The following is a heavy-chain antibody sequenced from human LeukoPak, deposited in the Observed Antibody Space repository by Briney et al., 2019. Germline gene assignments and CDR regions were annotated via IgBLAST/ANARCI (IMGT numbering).Heavy chain of an antibody. CDR2: INPNSGGT. D-gene: IGHD1-26*01. J-gene: IGHJ3*02. V-gene: IGHV1-2*02. CDR3: ASFGWEGTFDI. CDR1: GYTFTSYY. Sequence: GASVKVSCKASGYTFTSYYMHWVRQAPGQGLEWMGWINPNSGGTNYAQNFQGRVTMTRDTSISTAYMDLSRLISDDTAVYYCASFGWEGTFDIWGQGTMVTVSS.